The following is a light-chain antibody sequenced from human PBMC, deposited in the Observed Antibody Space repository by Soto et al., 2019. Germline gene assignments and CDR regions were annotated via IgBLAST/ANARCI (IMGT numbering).Light chain of an antibody. Sequence: DIQMTQSPSSLSASVGDRVTITCQASQDISNYLNWYQQKPGKAPKVLIYDASNLETGVPPRFSGSGSGTEFSLTISSVQPDDFATYYCQQYHSYSVTFGQGTKLEIK. CDR3: QQYHSYSVT. CDR1: QDISNY. CDR2: DAS. V-gene: IGKV1-33*01. J-gene: IGKJ2*01.